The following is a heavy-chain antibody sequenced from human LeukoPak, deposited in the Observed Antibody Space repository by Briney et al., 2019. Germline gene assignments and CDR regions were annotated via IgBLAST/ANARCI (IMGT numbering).Heavy chain of an antibody. V-gene: IGHV3-23*01. CDR2: ISGGGDIT. D-gene: IGHD2-21*02. CDR3: VREDTPATANY. Sequence: GGSLRLSCAASGFNFANHAMSWIRQTPGKGLEWVSAISGGGDITYYADSVRGRFTISRDNSKDTLFLQMHSLRPGDTAVYYCVREDTPATANYWGQGTLVTISS. CDR1: GFNFANHA. J-gene: IGHJ4*02.